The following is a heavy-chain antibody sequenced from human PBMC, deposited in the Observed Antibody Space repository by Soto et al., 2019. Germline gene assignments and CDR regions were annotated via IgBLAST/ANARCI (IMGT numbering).Heavy chain of an antibody. CDR1: RFSFTNAW. J-gene: IGHJ6*02. CDR2: IKSKTDGGTA. V-gene: IGHV3-15*01. CDR3: STDIGIYGLDI. D-gene: IGHD1-26*01. Sequence: EVQLVESGGGFVQPGGSLRLSCVASRFSFTNAWMSWVRQAPGKGPEWVGRIKSKTDGGTADYAAPVKGRFTISRDDSQNTLYLHMDSLKTEATALYHCSTDIGIYGLDIWGQGTTDTVSS.